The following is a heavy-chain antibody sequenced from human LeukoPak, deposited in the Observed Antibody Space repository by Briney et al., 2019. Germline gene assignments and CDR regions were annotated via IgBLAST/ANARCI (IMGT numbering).Heavy chain of an antibody. CDR3: ARVRSKAIQLWLLHAFDI. CDR2: ISSSSSTI. D-gene: IGHD5-18*01. V-gene: IGHV3-48*01. Sequence: GGSLRLSCAASGFTFSSYSMNWVRQAPGKGLEWVSYISSSSSTIYYADSVKGRFTISRDNSKNTLYLQMNSLRAEDTAVYYCARVRSKAIQLWLLHAFDIWGQGTMVTVSS. J-gene: IGHJ3*02. CDR1: GFTFSSYS.